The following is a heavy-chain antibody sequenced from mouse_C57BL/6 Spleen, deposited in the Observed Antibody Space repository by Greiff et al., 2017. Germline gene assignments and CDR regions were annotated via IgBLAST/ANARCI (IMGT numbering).Heavy chain of an antibody. Sequence: EVHLVESGGGLVKPGGSLKLSCAASGFTFSDYGMHWVRQAPEKGLEWVAYISSGSSTIYYADTVKGRFTISRDNAKNTLFLQMTSLRSEDTAMYYCARNLLGYAMDYWGQGTSVTVSS. D-gene: IGHD2-1*01. CDR3: ARNLLGYAMDY. CDR2: ISSGSSTI. J-gene: IGHJ4*01. V-gene: IGHV5-17*01. CDR1: GFTFSDYG.